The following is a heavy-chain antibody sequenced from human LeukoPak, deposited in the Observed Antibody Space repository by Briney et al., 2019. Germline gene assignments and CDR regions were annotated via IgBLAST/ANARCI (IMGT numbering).Heavy chain of an antibody. CDR2: ISGSAGST. D-gene: IGHD7-27*01. CDR1: GFNFGTYA. J-gene: IGHJ6*02. CDR3: ARDGEPRYWGSGYYYGMDV. Sequence: PGGSLRLACAASGFNFGTYAMNWVRQAPGKGLEWVSSISGSAGSTYYADSVKGRFTVSRDNSKNTLSLQMNSLGADDTAVYYCARDGEPRYWGSGYYYGMDVWGQGATVTVSS. V-gene: IGHV3-23*01.